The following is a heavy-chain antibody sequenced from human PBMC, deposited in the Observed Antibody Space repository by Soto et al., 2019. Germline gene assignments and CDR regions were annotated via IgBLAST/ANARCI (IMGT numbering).Heavy chain of an antibody. Sequence: GGSLRLSCAASGFTFSAYAMRWVRQAPGKGLEWVSGISRDGGATDYADSVKGRLTISRDNAKNTLFLQMNSLRAEDTAIYYCAKVSIMTESYHYYAMDVWGQGTTVTVSS. CDR2: ISRDGGAT. J-gene: IGHJ6*02. CDR3: AKVSIMTESYHYYAMDV. D-gene: IGHD3-9*01. V-gene: IGHV3-23*01. CDR1: GFTFSAYA.